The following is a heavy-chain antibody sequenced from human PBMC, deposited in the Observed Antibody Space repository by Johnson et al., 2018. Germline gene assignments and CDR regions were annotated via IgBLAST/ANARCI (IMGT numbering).Heavy chain of an antibody. CDR3: AREVMPSWIQLWSPEHYYYGMDV. J-gene: IGHJ6*02. CDR1: GFTFSSYG. Sequence: QVQLVQSGGGVVQPGRSLRLSCAASGFTFSSYGMHWVRQAPGKGLEWVAVISYDGSNKHYADSVKGRFTISRDNSKNTLYLQMNSLRAEDTAVYYCAREVMPSWIQLWSPEHYYYGMDVWGQGTTVTVSS. CDR2: ISYDGSNK. D-gene: IGHD5-18*01. V-gene: IGHV3-33*05.